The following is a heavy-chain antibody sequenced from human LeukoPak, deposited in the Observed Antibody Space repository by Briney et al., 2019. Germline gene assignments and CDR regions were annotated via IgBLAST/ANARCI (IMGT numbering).Heavy chain of an antibody. CDR3: AKKPVTIKYPFDN. CDR2: ISNDGGGT. J-gene: IGHJ4*02. Sequence: GGSLRLSCTASGFTFNNFGLMWVRQAPGKGLEWVSAISNDGGGTTYADFVKGRFTISRDTSQNTLILEMNSLRAEDTAVYYCAKKPVTIKYPFDNWGLGTLVTVSS. D-gene: IGHD5-24*01. CDR1: GFTFNNFG. V-gene: IGHV3-23*01.